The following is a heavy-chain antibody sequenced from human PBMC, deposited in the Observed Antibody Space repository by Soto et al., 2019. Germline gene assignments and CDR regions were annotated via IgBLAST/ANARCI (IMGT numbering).Heavy chain of an antibody. D-gene: IGHD1-1*01. CDR3: AREPATAKPEGVDF. J-gene: IGHJ4*02. V-gene: IGHV1-2*02. CDR2: INPNSGGT. Sequence: ASVKVSCKASGYTFSDYYIHRVGQAPGQGLEWMGWINPNSGGTKYAPKFQGGVTMTRDTSITTAYMELSRLRSGDTAVYYCAREPATAKPEGVDFWGQGTLVTVSS. CDR1: GYTFSDYY.